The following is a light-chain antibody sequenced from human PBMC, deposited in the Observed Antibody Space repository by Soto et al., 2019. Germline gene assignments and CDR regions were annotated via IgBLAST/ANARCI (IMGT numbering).Light chain of an antibody. J-gene: IGLJ2*01. Sequence: QSALTQPPSASGSPGQSVTISCTGTSSDVGGYNSVSWYQQHPGKAPKLMIYGVSTRPSGVPDRFSGSKSGNTASLTVSGLQADDESDYYCSSYAGRNNAVVFGGGTKLTVL. CDR1: SSDVGGYNS. V-gene: IGLV2-8*01. CDR3: SSYAGRNNAVV. CDR2: GVS.